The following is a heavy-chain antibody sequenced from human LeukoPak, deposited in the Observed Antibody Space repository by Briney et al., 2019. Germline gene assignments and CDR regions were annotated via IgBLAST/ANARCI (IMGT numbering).Heavy chain of an antibody. CDR1: GVTFRNSA. Sequence: GGSLRLSCAAAGVTFRNSAMNWVRQSPGKGREWVSGISGSGGSTYYADSVKGRFTISRDNSKNTLYLQMNSLRAEDSAVYYCAKDSGAASDFDAFAVWGQGTMVAVSS. V-gene: IGHV3-23*01. CDR2: ISGSGGST. CDR3: AKDSGAASDFDAFAV. D-gene: IGHD6-13*01. J-gene: IGHJ3*01.